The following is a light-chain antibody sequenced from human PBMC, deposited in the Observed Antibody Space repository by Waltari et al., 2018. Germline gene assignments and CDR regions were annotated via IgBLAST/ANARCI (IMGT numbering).Light chain of an antibody. Sequence: SYVLTQPPSVSVAPGETARITCGGNNIGSKSVHWYRQKPGQAPQLVISYDSDRPSGIPGRCSGSNSGDTATLTISRVEAGDEADYYCQVWDANNEPGVFGTGTEVTVL. CDR2: YDS. J-gene: IGLJ1*01. V-gene: IGLV3-21*01. CDR1: NIGSKS. CDR3: QVWDANNEPGV.